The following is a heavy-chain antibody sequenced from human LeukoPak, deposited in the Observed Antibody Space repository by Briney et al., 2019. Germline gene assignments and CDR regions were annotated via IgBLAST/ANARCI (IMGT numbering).Heavy chain of an antibody. V-gene: IGHV4-34*01. CDR3: ARTLDSRRYIVRRPYSMDV. CDR1: GGSFSGYY. CDR2: INHSGST. J-gene: IGHJ6*02. Sequence: SETLSLTCAVYGGSFSGYYWNWIRQPPGKGLEWIGEINHSGSTTYNRSLKSRVTISLDTSKNQFSLKLSSVTAADTAVYYCARTLDSRRYIVRRPYSMDVWGQGTTVTVSS. D-gene: IGHD3-22*01.